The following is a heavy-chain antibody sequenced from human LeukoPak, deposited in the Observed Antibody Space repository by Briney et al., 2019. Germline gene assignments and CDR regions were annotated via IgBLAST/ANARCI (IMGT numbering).Heavy chain of an antibody. CDR3: AREGIDGYNIDY. CDR2: INHSGST. J-gene: IGHJ4*02. CDR1: GFTVSSNY. Sequence: NSGGSLRLSCAASGFTVSSNYMSWIRQPPGKGLEWIGEINHSGSTNYNPSLKSRVTISVDTSKSQFSLKLSSVTAADTAVYYCAREGIDGYNIDYWGQGTLVTVSS. V-gene: IGHV4-34*01. D-gene: IGHD5-24*01.